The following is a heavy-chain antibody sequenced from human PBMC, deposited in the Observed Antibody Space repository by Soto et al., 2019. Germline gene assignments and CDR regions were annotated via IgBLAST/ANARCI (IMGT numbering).Heavy chain of an antibody. Sequence: PGGSLRLSCAASGFTFSSYAMSWVRQAPGKGLEWVSVISGSGGSTYYSDSVKGRFTISRDNGKNSLFLQMNSLRDEDTAVYYCARVVVVIPPGYYYAMDVWGQGTTVTVSS. CDR1: GFTFSSYA. V-gene: IGHV3-23*01. CDR2: ISGSGGST. D-gene: IGHD3-22*01. CDR3: ARVVVVIPPGYYYAMDV. J-gene: IGHJ6*02.